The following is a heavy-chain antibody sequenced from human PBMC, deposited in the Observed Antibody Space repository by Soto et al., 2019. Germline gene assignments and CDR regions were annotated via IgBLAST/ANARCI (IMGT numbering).Heavy chain of an antibody. V-gene: IGHV1-69*02. J-gene: IGHJ4*02. CDR3: ARGLAGDLQTSFDY. Sequence: SVKVSCTASGGTFSIYTISWVRQAPGQGLEWMGRIIPILGIANYAQKFQGRVTITADKSTSTAYMELSSLRSEDTAVYYCARGLAGDLQTSFDYWGQGTLVTVSS. CDR1: GGTFSIYT. CDR2: IIPILGIA.